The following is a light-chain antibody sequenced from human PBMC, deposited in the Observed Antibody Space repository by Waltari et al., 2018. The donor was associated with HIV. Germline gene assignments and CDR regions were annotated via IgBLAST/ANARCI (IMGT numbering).Light chain of an antibody. CDR3: QQSYSSPLT. J-gene: IGKJ3*01. CDR2: AAS. Sequence: DIQLTQSPSSLSASVGDRVTIACRASQTISTYLNWYQQTPGKAPKVLSSAASSLQSGVPSRFSGSASGTDFTLTINSLQPEDYATYYCQQSYSSPLTFGPGTKVDIK. V-gene: IGKV1-39*01. CDR1: QTISTY.